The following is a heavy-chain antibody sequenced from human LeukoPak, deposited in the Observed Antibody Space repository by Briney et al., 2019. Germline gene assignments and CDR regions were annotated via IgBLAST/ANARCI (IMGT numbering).Heavy chain of an antibody. D-gene: IGHD3-22*01. CDR2: ISWDGGRT. CDR3: ARAKEEYFYDSSGFDF. Sequence: TGGSLRLSCAASGFTFRDYDMYWVRQFPEKGLEWVSLISWDGGRTYYGDSVKGRFTISRDNSKNSLFLQMNSLRVEDTALYYCARAKEEYFYDSSGFDFWGPGTLVTVSS. CDR1: GFTFRDYD. V-gene: IGHV3-43D*03. J-gene: IGHJ4*02.